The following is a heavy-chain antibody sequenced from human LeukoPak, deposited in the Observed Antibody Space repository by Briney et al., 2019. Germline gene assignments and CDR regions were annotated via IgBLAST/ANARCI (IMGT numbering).Heavy chain of an antibody. CDR2: FDPEGGET. CDR3: ATDYYDSSGYYGAFDI. J-gene: IGHJ3*02. V-gene: IGHV1-24*01. CDR1: GYTLTELS. D-gene: IGHD3-22*01. Sequence: GASVKVSCKVSGYTLTELSMHWVRQAPGKGLEWMGGFDPEGGETIYAQKFQGRVTMTEDTSTDTAYMELSSLRSEDTAVYYCATDYYDSSGYYGAFDIWGQGTMVTVSS.